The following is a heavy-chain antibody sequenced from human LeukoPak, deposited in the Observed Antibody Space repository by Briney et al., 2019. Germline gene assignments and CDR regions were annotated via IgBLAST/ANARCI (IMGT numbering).Heavy chain of an antibody. CDR1: GGTFSSYA. D-gene: IGHD3-22*01. Sequence: ASVKVSCKASGGTFSSYAISWVRQAPGQGLEWMGGIIPIFGTANYAQKFQGRVTITADESTSTAYMELGSLRSEDTAVYYCARCYHYYDSSGYYYLFDYWGQGTLVTVSS. CDR2: IIPIFGTA. CDR3: ARCYHYYDSSGYYYLFDY. V-gene: IGHV1-69*13. J-gene: IGHJ4*02.